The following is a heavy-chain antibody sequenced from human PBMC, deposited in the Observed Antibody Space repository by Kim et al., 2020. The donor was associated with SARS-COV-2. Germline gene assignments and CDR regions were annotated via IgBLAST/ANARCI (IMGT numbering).Heavy chain of an antibody. CDR2: FDPEDGET. CDR1: GYTLIELS. V-gene: IGHV1-24*01. CDR3: ATGSSMVRNNWFDP. Sequence: ASVKVSCKVSGYTLIELSMHWVRQAPGKGLEWMGGFDPEDGETIYAQKFQGRVTMTEDTSTDTAYMELSSLRSEDTAVYYCATGSSMVRNNWFDPWGQGTLVTVSS. D-gene: IGHD3-10*01. J-gene: IGHJ5*02.